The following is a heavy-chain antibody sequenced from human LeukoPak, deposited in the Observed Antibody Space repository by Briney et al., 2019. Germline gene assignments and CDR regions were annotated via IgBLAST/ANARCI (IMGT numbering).Heavy chain of an antibody. CDR2: ISYSGST. CDR3: ETRLLALYRSSPYFDY. V-gene: IGHV4-39*02. J-gene: IGHJ4*02. Sequence: SETLSLTCTVSRCSISSGNFYWGWIRQPPGKGLEWIASISYSGSTYSNPSLKSRVTISVDTSKTHISLKLTSVTAADTAVYYGETRLLALYRSSPYFDYWCEGTLVTVSS. D-gene: IGHD6-6*01. CDR1: RCSISSGNFY.